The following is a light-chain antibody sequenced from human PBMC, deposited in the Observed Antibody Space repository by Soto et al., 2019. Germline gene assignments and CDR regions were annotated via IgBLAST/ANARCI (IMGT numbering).Light chain of an antibody. CDR3: QQYGDSPWT. CDR2: GIS. Sequence: EIVLTQSPDTLSLSPGERATLSFRASQSVSSSYLAWYQQKPGQAPRLLIYGISNRATGIPDRFSGSGSGTDFTLTISRLEPEDFAVYYCQQYGDSPWTFGQGTKVEIK. J-gene: IGKJ1*01. V-gene: IGKV3-20*01. CDR1: QSVSSSY.